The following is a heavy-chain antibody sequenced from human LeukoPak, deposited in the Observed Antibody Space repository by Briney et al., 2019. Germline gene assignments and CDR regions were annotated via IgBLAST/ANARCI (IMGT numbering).Heavy chain of an antibody. V-gene: IGHV1-2*02. J-gene: IGHJ4*02. CDR1: GYTFTGYY. CDR2: INPNSGGT. Sequence: GASVKVSCKASGYTFTGYYIHWVRQAPGQGLEWMGWINPNSGGTNYAQKFQGRVTMTRDTSISTAYMELSRLRSDDTAVYYCARVSIVVVPAAMGAALGYWGQGTLVTVSS. CDR3: ARVSIVVVPAAMGAALGY. D-gene: IGHD2-2*01.